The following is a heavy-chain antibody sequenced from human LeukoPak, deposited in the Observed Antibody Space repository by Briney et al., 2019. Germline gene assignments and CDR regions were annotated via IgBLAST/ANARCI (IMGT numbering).Heavy chain of an antibody. CDR2: ISSSSTTI. Sequence: GGSLRLSCAASGFIFSSYSMNWVRQAPGKGLEWVSYISSSSTTIYHADSVKGRFTISRDNSKNTLYLQMNSLRAEDTAVYYCASEAWGLSGDYWGQGTLVTVSS. V-gene: IGHV3-48*01. D-gene: IGHD2-21*01. J-gene: IGHJ4*02. CDR1: GFIFSSYS. CDR3: ASEAWGLSGDY.